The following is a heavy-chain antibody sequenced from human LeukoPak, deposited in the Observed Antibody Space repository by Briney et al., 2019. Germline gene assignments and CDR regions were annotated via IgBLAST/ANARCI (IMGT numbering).Heavy chain of an antibody. CDR1: GFRFNTYW. V-gene: IGHV4-34*01. D-gene: IGHD6-19*01. CDR3: ARDMPAGIAVAGTRAFDI. Sequence: GSLRLSCAASGFRFNTYWMSWVRQAPGKGLEWIGEINHSGSTNYNPSLKSRVTISVDTSKNQFSLKLSSVTAADTAVYYCARDMPAGIAVAGTRAFDIWGQGTMVTVSS. J-gene: IGHJ3*02. CDR2: INHSGST.